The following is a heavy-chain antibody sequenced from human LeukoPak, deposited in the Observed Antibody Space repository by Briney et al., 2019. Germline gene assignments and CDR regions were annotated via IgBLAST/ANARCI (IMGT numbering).Heavy chain of an antibody. CDR2: IYSGGST. Sequence: QTGGSLRLSCAASGFTVSSNYMSWVRQAPGKGLEWVSVIYSGGSTYYADSVKGRFTISRDNSKNTLYLQMNSLRAEDTAVYYCAREGRRFFDWARRGAFDIWGQGTMVTVSS. V-gene: IGHV3-53*01. D-gene: IGHD3-9*01. CDR1: GFTVSSNY. J-gene: IGHJ3*02. CDR3: AREGRRFFDWARRGAFDI.